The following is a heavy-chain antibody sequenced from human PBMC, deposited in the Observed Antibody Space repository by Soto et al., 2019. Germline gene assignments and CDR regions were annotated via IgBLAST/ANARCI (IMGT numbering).Heavy chain of an antibody. D-gene: IGHD6-13*01. V-gene: IGHV1-69*01. CDR2: IIPMFGTA. CDR1: GGTFSSSA. Sequence: QVQLVQSGAEAKKPGSSVKVSCKASGGTFSSSAISWLGQAPGQGLEWMGGIIPMFGTADNAQKFQGRVTITADESTSTAYMELSSLRSEDTATYYCARIGYRSWFDSWGQGTRVTVSS. J-gene: IGHJ5*01. CDR3: ARIGYRSWFDS.